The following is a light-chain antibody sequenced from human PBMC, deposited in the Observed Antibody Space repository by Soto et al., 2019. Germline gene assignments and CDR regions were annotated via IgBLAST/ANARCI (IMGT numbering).Light chain of an antibody. CDR1: SSNIGSNA. Sequence: QSVLTQPPSASGTPGQRVTIACSGSSSNIGSNAVSWYQQLPGTAPTVLIYSNNQRTSGVPDRFSGSKSGTSASLASSGIKSEDVADYYCATWDDSLNVWVFGGGTKLTV. CDR2: SNN. V-gene: IGLV1-44*01. J-gene: IGLJ3*02. CDR3: ATWDDSLNVWV.